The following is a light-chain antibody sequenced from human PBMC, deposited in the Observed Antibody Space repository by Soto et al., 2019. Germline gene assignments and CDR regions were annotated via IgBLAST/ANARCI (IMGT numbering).Light chain of an antibody. CDR3: QQYNSYSRT. Sequence: DIQMTQSPSTLSASVGDRVTITCRARQSISSWLAWYQQKPGKAPKLLIYDASSFESGVPSRFSGGGSGTEFTLTISILQPDDFSTYYGQQYNSYSRTFGPGTKVDIK. CDR2: DAS. CDR1: QSISSW. V-gene: IGKV1-5*01. J-gene: IGKJ3*01.